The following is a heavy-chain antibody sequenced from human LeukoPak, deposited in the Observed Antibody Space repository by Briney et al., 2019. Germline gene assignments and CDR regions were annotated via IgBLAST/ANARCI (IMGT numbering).Heavy chain of an antibody. D-gene: IGHD6-13*01. CDR1: GYSFTSYW. CDR3: ARHAFPDHIAAAGTVFDY. CDR2: IYPGDSDT. V-gene: IGHV5-51*01. J-gene: IGHJ4*02. Sequence: GESLKISCKGSGYSFTSYWIGWVRQMPGKGLEWMGIIYPGDSDTRYSPSFQGQVTISADKSISTAYLQWSSLKASDTAMYYCARHAFPDHIAAAGTVFDYWGQGTLVTVSS.